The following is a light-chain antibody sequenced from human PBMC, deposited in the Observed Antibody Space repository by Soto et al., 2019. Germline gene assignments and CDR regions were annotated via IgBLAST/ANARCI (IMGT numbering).Light chain of an antibody. Sequence: QSALTQPASVSGSPGQSITISCTGTSSDVGGYNYVSWYQHHPGKAPKLMIYDVSNRPSGVSNRFSGSKSGNTASLTISGLHAEDEADYYCSSYTSSSTAVFGGWTKLTVL. CDR2: DVS. CDR3: SSYTSSSTAV. CDR1: SSDVGGYNY. J-gene: IGLJ2*01. V-gene: IGLV2-14*03.